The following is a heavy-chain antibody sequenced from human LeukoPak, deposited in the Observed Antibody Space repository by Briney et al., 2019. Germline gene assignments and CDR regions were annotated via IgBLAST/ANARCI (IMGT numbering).Heavy chain of an antibody. V-gene: IGHV3-21*01. D-gene: IGHD1-1*01. Sequence: GGSLRLSCATSGFTFSSYAMNWVRQAPGKGLEWVSSISSSSSYIYYAASVKGRFTISRDNAKNSLYLQMNRLRAEDTAVYYCARERQLERLAFGKEGSAFDYWGQGTLVTVSS. CDR3: ARERQLERLAFGKEGSAFDY. J-gene: IGHJ4*02. CDR1: GFTFSSYA. CDR2: ISSSSSYI.